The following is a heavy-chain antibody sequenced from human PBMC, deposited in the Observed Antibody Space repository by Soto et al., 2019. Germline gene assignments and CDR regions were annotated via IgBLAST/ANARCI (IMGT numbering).Heavy chain of an antibody. D-gene: IGHD6-6*01. CDR3: AKGQLAYSSSSVWFDP. CDR2: ISWNSGSI. CDR1: GFIFDDYA. V-gene: IGHV3-9*01. Sequence: PGGSLRLSCAASGFIFDDYAMHWVRQAPGKGLEWVSGISWNSGSIDYAVSVNCRFTISTHNAKNSLHLQMNSLRAEATALYYCAKGQLAYSSSSVWFDPWGQGTQVTAPQ. J-gene: IGHJ5*02.